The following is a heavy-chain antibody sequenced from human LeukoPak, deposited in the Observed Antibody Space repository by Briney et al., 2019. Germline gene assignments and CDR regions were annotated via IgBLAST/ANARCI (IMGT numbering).Heavy chain of an antibody. V-gene: IGHV4-34*01. J-gene: IGHJ4*02. CDR1: GGSFSGYY. Sequence: PSETLSLTCAVYGGSFSGYYWSWIRQPPGKGLEWIGEINHSGSTNYNPSLKSRVTISVDTSKNQFSLKLSSVTAADTAVYYCARFTMMYFDYWGQGTLVTVSS. CDR2: INHSGST. D-gene: IGHD3-22*01. CDR3: ARFTMMYFDY.